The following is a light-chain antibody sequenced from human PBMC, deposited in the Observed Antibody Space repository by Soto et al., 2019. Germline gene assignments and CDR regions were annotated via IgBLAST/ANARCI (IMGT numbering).Light chain of an antibody. Sequence: EIVLTQSPATLSLCPGERATLSCRASQSVSSFLAWYQQKPGQAPRLLIYDASNRATGIPARFSGSGSGTDFTLTISSLEPEDFEVYYCQHRSNWPLTFGGGTKVEIK. V-gene: IGKV3-11*01. CDR2: DAS. J-gene: IGKJ4*01. CDR1: QSVSSF. CDR3: QHRSNWPLT.